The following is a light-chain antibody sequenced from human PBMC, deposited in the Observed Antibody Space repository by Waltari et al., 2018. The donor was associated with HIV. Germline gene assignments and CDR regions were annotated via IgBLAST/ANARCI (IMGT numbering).Light chain of an antibody. CDR3: SSFAPTNKFYVL. CDR1: SSDIVGYNY. J-gene: IGLJ2*01. Sequence: QSTLTQPPSASGSPGQSVTISCTGTSSDIVGYNYVSWYQQHPGKAPKLIMTEVTKRPSGVPDRFSGSESGNTASLTVSGLQADDEALYYCSSFAPTNKFYVLFGGGTTLTVL. CDR2: EVT. V-gene: IGLV2-8*01.